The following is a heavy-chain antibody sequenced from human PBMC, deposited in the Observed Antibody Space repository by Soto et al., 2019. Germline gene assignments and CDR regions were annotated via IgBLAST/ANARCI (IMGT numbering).Heavy chain of an antibody. CDR1: GFTFTSSA. V-gene: IGHV1-58*01. Sequence: SVKVSCKASGFTFTSSAVQWVRQARGQRLEWIGWIVVGSGNTNYAQKFQGRVTITADKSTSTAYMELSSLRSEDTAVYYCAKGVEYDSSGYRYWGQGTMVTFYS. D-gene: IGHD3-22*01. CDR3: AKGVEYDSSGYRY. CDR2: IVVGSGNT. J-gene: IGHJ4*02.